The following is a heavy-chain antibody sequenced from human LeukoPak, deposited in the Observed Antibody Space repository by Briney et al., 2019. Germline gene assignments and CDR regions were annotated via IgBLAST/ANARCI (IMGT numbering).Heavy chain of an antibody. D-gene: IGHD6-13*01. Sequence: GGSLRLSCAASGFTFSNYWMSWVRQAPGKGLEWLANIKQDGSEEYYVDSVKGRFTISRDNAENSLSLQMNSLGAEDTAVYYCARTNVATPGYGWGQGTLVTVSS. V-gene: IGHV3-7*01. J-gene: IGHJ4*02. CDR2: IKQDGSEE. CDR1: GFTFSNYW. CDR3: ARTNVATPGYG.